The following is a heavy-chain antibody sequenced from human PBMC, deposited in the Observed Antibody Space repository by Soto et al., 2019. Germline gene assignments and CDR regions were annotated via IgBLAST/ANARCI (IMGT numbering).Heavy chain of an antibody. CDR1: GGSISSSSYY. Sequence: SETLSLTCTVSGGSISSSSYYWGWIRQPPGKGLEWIGSIYYSGSTYYNPSLKSRVTISVDTSKNQFSLKLSSVTAADTAVYYCARQLGIGHFDYWGQGTMVTVSS. CDR3: ARQLGIGHFDY. CDR2: IYYSGST. V-gene: IGHV4-39*01. J-gene: IGHJ4*02. D-gene: IGHD7-27*01.